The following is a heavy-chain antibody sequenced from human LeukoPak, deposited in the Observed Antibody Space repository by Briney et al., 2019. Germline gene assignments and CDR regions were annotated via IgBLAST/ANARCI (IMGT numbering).Heavy chain of an antibody. CDR3: ARDNYSSSWYHYFDY. Sequence: SQTLSLTCTVSGGSISSGSYYWSWIRQAAGKGLEWIGRIYTSGSTNYNPSLKSRVTISVDTSKNQFSLKLSSVTAADTAVYYCARDNYSSSWYHYFDYWGQGTLVTVSS. J-gene: IGHJ4*02. CDR2: IYTSGST. D-gene: IGHD6-13*01. CDR1: GGSISSGSYY. V-gene: IGHV4-61*02.